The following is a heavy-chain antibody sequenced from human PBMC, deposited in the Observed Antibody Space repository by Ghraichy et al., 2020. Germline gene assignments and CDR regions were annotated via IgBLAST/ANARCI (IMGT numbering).Heavy chain of an antibody. CDR1: GGSISGHY. Sequence: ESLNISCTVSGGSISGHYWSWIRQPPGMGLEWIGYIYYSGSTDYNPSLKSRVTISVDTSKNQFSLRLSFVTAADTAVYYCARHISLRYLEWFDYWGQGALVTVSS. CDR3: ARHISLRYLEWFDY. D-gene: IGHD3-3*01. CDR2: IYYSGST. V-gene: IGHV4-59*08. J-gene: IGHJ4*02.